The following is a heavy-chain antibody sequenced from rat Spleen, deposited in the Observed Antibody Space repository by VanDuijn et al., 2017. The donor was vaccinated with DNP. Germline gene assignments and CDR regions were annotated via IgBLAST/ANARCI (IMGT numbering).Heavy chain of an antibody. J-gene: IGHJ2*01. CDR1: GLTFSDHN. CDR3: AGRPPPTRGPFDY. V-gene: IGHV5-7*01. Sequence: EVQLVESGGGLVQPGRSLKLSCAVSGLTFSDHNMAWVRQAPKKGLEWVATISYDGHDTYYRDSVKGRFTISRDNAKSTLYLQMDSLRSEDTATYYCAGRPPPTRGPFDYWGQGVTVTVSS. D-gene: IGHD1-4*01. CDR2: ISYDGHDT.